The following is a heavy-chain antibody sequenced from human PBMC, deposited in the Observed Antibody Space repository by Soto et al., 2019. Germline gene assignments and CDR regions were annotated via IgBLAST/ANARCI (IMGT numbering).Heavy chain of an antibody. CDR2: IYYSGST. V-gene: IGHV4-31*03. J-gene: IGHJ5*02. CDR3: AREARNKSWFDP. CDR1: GGSISSGGYY. Sequence: PSETLSLTCTVSGGSISSGGYYWSWIRQHPWKGLEWIGYIYYSGSTYYNPSLKSRVTISVDTSKNQFSLKLSSVTAADTAVYYCAREARNKSWFDPWGQGXLVTVYS.